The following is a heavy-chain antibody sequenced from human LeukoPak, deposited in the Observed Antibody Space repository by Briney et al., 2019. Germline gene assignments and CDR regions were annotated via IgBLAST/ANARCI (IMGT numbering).Heavy chain of an antibody. CDR3: ARDPYLLGSGRPFDY. Sequence: GASVKVSCKASGYTFTGYYMHWVRQAPGQGLEWMGWINPNSGDSNYAQNFQGRVTMTRDTSISTAYMELSRLRSDDTAVYYCARDPYLLGSGRPFDYWGQGTLVTVSS. CDR1: GYTFTGYY. CDR2: INPNSGDS. J-gene: IGHJ4*02. V-gene: IGHV1-2*02. D-gene: IGHD3-10*01.